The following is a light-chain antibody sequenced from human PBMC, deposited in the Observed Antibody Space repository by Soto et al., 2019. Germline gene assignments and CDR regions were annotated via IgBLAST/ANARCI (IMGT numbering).Light chain of an antibody. CDR1: QSISNY. V-gene: IGKV1-39*01. CDR3: QQGYSTPRKFT. J-gene: IGKJ3*01. CDR2: ATS. Sequence: DIQMTQSPSSLSASVGDRVTISCRASQSISNYLNWYQQKPGKAPKLLIYATSNLQSGVPSRFSGSGSGTDFTLTISSLQPEDFATYYCQQGYSTPRKFTFGPGTKVDVK.